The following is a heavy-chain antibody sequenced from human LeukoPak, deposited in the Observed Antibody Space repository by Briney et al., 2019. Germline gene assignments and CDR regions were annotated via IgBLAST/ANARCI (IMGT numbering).Heavy chain of an antibody. D-gene: IGHD5-18*01. CDR1: GGSISSSSYY. CDR2: IYYSGST. V-gene: IGHV4-39*07. J-gene: IGHJ6*03. Sequence: SETLSLTCTVSGGSISSSSYYWGWIHQPPGKGLEWIGSIYYSGSTYYNPSLKSRVTISVDTSKNQFSLKLSSVTAADTAVYYCARVPQLFGYYYYMDVWGKGTTVTVSS. CDR3: ARVPQLFGYYYYMDV.